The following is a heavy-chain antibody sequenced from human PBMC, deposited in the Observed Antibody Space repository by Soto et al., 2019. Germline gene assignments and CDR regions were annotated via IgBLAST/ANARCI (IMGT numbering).Heavy chain of an antibody. J-gene: IGHJ4*02. V-gene: IGHV1-2*02. CDR2: INPNSGGT. CDR1: GYTFTGYY. D-gene: IGHD6-13*01. CDR3: ARGVTIAAAGNFFDY. Sequence: ASVKVSCKASGYTFTGYYMHWVRQAPVQGLEWMGWINPNSGGTNYAQKFQGRVTMTRDTSISTAYMELSRLRSDDTAVYYCARGVTIAAAGNFFDYWGQGTLVTVSS.